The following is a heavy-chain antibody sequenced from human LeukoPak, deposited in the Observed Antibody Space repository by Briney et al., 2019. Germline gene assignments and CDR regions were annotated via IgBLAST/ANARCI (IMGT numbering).Heavy chain of an antibody. CDR3: ARGHYYDNHFDY. CDR1: GGSISSGGYY. CDR2: IYYSGST. D-gene: IGHD3-22*01. J-gene: IGHJ4*02. V-gene: IGHV4-61*08. Sequence: PSQTLSLTCTVSGGSISSGGYYWSWIRQHPGKGLEWIGYIYYSGSTNYNPSLKSRVTISVDTSKNQFSLKLSSVTAADTAVYYCARGHYYDNHFDYWGQGTLVTVSS.